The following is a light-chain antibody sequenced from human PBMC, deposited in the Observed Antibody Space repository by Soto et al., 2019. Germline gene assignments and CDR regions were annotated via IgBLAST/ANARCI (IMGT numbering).Light chain of an antibody. CDR1: QSVSNN. Sequence: ILMTQSPATLSVSPGERATLSCRASQSVSNNLAWYQQKPGQAPRLLIYDASTRATGIPARFSGSGSGTEFTLTISGLQSEDFAVYYCXQYNIWPPWTFGQGTKVEVK. J-gene: IGKJ1*01. V-gene: IGKV3-15*01. CDR2: DAS. CDR3: XQYNIWPPWT.